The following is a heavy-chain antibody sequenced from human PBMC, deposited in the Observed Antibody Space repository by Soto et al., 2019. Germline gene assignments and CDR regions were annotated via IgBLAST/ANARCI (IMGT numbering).Heavy chain of an antibody. J-gene: IGHJ4*02. CDR2: IYYSGST. V-gene: IGHV4-59*01. D-gene: IGHD6-13*01. Sequence: SETLSLTCTVSGGSISSYYWSWIRQPPGKGLEWIGYIYYSGSTNYNPSLKSRVTISVDTSKNQFSLKLSSVTAADTAVYYCARGRVEAAGYWGQGTLVTVSS. CDR1: GGSISSYY. CDR3: ARGRVEAAGY.